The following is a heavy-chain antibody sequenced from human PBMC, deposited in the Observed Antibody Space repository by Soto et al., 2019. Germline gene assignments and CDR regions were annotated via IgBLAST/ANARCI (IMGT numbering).Heavy chain of an antibody. CDR2: TYYRSKWYN. J-gene: IGHJ6*02. CDR1: GDSVSSASAA. Sequence: SQTLSLTCAISGDSVSSASAAWNWIRQSPSRGLEWLGRTYYRSKWYNDYAVSVKSRITINPDTSKNQFSLQLNSVTPEDTAVYYCARATTGTTKGSYYYGMDVWGQGTTVTVSS. V-gene: IGHV6-1*01. CDR3: ARATTGTTKGSYYYGMDV. D-gene: IGHD1-1*01.